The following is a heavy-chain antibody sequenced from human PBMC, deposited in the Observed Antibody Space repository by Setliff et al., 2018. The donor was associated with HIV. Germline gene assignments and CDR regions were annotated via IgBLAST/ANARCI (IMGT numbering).Heavy chain of an antibody. Sequence: ASVKVSCKASGYTFISYGISGVRQAPGQGLEWMGWISPYNGDTNYAQHLQGRVTMNRDTLTSTAYMEMRSLRSEDTAFYYCSRDVERYSRHSGSDPWGQGTLVTVSS. CDR3: SRDVERYSRHSGSDP. D-gene: IGHD1-26*01. V-gene: IGHV1-18*01. J-gene: IGHJ5*02. CDR1: GYTFISYG. CDR2: ISPYNGDT.